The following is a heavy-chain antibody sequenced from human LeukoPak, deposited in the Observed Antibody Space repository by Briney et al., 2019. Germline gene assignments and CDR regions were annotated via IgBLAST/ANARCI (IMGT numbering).Heavy chain of an antibody. CDR3: ARDYTILLWFGEFFLVSDY. CDR2: IKQDGSEK. Sequence: GGSLRLSCAASGFTFSGYDMNWVRQAPGKGLEWVANIKQDGSEKYYVDSVKGRFTISRDNAKNSLYLQMNSLRAEDTAVYYCARDYTILLWFGEFFLVSDYWGQGTLVTVSS. J-gene: IGHJ4*02. V-gene: IGHV3-7*01. D-gene: IGHD3-10*01. CDR1: GFTFSGYD.